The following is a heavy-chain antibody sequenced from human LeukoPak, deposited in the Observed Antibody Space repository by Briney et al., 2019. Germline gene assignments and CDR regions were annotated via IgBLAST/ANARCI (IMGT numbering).Heavy chain of an antibody. Sequence: PGGSLRLSCAASGFTFSDYAMHWVRQAPGKGLESVAVLSCGGTNKYYADSVKGRFTISRDNSKNTMFLQMNSLRAEDTAVYHCARDRSGYANDAFDFWGQGTMVTVSS. CDR1: GFTFSDYA. CDR2: LSCGGTNK. J-gene: IGHJ3*01. V-gene: IGHV3-30-3*01. CDR3: ARDRSGYANDAFDF. D-gene: IGHD3-3*01.